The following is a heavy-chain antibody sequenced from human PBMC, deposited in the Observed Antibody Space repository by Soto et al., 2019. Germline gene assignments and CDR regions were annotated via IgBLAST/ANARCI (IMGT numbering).Heavy chain of an antibody. D-gene: IGHD2-2*01. Sequence: QVQLQESGPGLVKPSETLSLTCAVSGGSVSSYYWSWIRQPPGKGPEWIGYISHTGSTNYNPSLKSRVTISLDASKNQFSLKLSSVTAADTAVYYCARDCSSTSCSDEDAFDIWGHGTMVTVSS. V-gene: IGHV4-59*02. J-gene: IGHJ3*02. CDR3: ARDCSSTSCSDEDAFDI. CDR1: GGSVSSYY. CDR2: ISHTGST.